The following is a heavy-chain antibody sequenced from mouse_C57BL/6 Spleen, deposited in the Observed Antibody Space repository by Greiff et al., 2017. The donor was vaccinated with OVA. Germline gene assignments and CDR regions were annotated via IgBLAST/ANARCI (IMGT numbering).Heavy chain of an antibody. CDR2: NDPSECYT. CDR1: GYTFSSFW. Sequence: QVQLQQPGAELVTPGASVTLFCKPSGYTFSSFWMLWAKLRPGQGLVWSGENDPSECYTNYKQKFKGKATLTVDTSSSTAYMQLSSLTSEDSAVYYCARFDGYPLDYWGQGTTLTVSS. CDR3: ARFDGYPLDY. J-gene: IGHJ2*01. V-gene: IGHV1-50*01. D-gene: IGHD2-3*01.